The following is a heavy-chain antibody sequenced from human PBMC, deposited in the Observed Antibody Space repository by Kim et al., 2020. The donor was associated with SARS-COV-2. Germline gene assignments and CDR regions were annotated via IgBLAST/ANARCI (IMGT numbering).Heavy chain of an antibody. Sequence: SETLSLTCAVYGGSFSGYYWSWIRQPPGKGLEWIGEINHSGSTNYNPSLKSRVTISVDTSKNQFSLKLSSVTAADTAVYYCATRRVAKGLDYWGQGTLVTVSS. D-gene: IGHD2-15*01. CDR3: ATRRVAKGLDY. J-gene: IGHJ4*02. V-gene: IGHV4-34*01. CDR2: INHSGST. CDR1: GGSFSGYY.